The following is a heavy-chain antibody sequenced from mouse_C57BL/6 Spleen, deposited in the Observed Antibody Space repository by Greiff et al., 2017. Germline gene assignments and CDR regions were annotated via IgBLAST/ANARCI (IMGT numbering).Heavy chain of an antibody. D-gene: IGHD1-1*01. CDR3: ARPDYYGSSPYFDY. Sequence: EVMLVESGGGLVKPGGSLKLSCAASGFTFSDYGMHWVRQAPEKGLEWVAYISSGSSTIYYADTVKGRFTISRNNAKNTRFLQMTSLRSEDTAMYYCARPDYYGSSPYFDYWGQGTTLTVSS. V-gene: IGHV5-17*01. CDR2: ISSGSSTI. J-gene: IGHJ2*01. CDR1: GFTFSDYG.